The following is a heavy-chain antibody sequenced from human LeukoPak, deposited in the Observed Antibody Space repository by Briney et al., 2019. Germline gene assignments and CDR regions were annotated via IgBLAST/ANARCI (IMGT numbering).Heavy chain of an antibody. V-gene: IGHV4-34*01. D-gene: IGHD6-19*01. J-gene: IGHJ4*02. CDR1: GVPFSNYY. Sequence: SETLSLTCAVSGVPFSNYYWSWVRQSPSQGLEWIGEINHSGYTNYNPSLKSRVTMSIDTSKNQFSLKLTSVTAADTGVYYCPRAVAGHPDWGQGTLVTVSS. CDR3: PRAVAGHPD. CDR2: INHSGYT.